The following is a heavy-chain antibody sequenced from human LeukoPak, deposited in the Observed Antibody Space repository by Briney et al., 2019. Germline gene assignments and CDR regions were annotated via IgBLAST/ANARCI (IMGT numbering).Heavy chain of an antibody. V-gene: IGHV4-4*07. CDR2: TYTSGRT. D-gene: IGHD3-10*01. J-gene: IGHJ4*02. CDR3: ARDTPTVVQGGASLPDY. CDR1: GGTISSNY. Sequence: SETLSLTSTVSGGTISSNYWSWLRPPDGQELEWIGRTYTSGRTNYNSSLKSRVSMSVHTSKNQFSLKLSAVTAADTAVYYCARDTPTVVQGGASLPDYWGQGTLVTVSS.